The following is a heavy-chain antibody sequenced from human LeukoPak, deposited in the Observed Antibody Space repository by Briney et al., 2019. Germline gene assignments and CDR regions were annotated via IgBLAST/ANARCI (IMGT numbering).Heavy chain of an antibody. CDR2: IRYDGSNK. CDR1: GFIFSSYG. Sequence: GGSLRLSCAASGFIFSSYGMHWVRQAPGKGLEWVAFIRYDGSNKYYADSVKGRVTISRDNSKNTLYLQMNSLRAEDTAVNYCAKGIGSTSPFDCWGQGTLVTVSS. D-gene: IGHD2-2*01. V-gene: IGHV3-30*02. CDR3: AKGIGSTSPFDC. J-gene: IGHJ4*02.